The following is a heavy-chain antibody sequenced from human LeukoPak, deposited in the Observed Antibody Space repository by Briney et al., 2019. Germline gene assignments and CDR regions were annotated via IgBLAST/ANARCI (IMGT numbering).Heavy chain of an antibody. V-gene: IGHV4-4*07. CDR1: GFTISSYY. Sequence: SETLSLTCTVSGFTISSYYWSCIRQPPGKGLEWIGRIYTSGSTNYNPSLKSRVTMSVDTSKNQFSLKLSSLTAADTAVYYCARDFFNYYGSGSYSIHGMDVWGQGITVIVSS. D-gene: IGHD3-10*01. CDR2: IYTSGST. J-gene: IGHJ6*02. CDR3: ARDFFNYYGSGSYSIHGMDV.